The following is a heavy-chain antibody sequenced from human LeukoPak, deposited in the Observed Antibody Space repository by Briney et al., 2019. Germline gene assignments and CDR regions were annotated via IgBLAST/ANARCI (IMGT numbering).Heavy chain of an antibody. CDR3: ARHYDFWSGYLDY. V-gene: IGHV4-39*01. J-gene: IGHJ4*02. CDR1: GGSLSSSDYY. Sequence: SETLSLTCTVSGGSLSSSDYYWGWIRQPPGKGLEWIGSSYYSGSTYYNPSLERRVTISVDTSNNQFSLKLYSVTAADTAVYYCARHYDFWSGYLDYWGQGTLVTVSS. D-gene: IGHD3-3*01. CDR2: SYYSGST.